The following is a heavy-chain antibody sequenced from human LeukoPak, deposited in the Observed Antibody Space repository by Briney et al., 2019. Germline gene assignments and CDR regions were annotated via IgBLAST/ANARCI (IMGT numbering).Heavy chain of an antibody. D-gene: IGHD2-15*01. CDR2: INYSGGI. Sequence: SETLSLTCTVSGASITNSAYHWGWIRQPPGKGLEWIGSINYSGGIHYNPSLKSRVTISADKSKNQSSLKLRSVTAADTAVYYCARLWSTDCSGGTCPHQPNYWGQGILVTVSS. CDR3: ARLWSTDCSGGTCPHQPNY. V-gene: IGHV4-39*01. J-gene: IGHJ4*02. CDR1: GASITNSAYH.